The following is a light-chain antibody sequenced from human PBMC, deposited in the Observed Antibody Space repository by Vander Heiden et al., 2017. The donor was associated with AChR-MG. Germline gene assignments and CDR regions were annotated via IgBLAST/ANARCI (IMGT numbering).Light chain of an antibody. V-gene: IGKV2D-29*01. CDR3: RQSIKRPWT. Sequence: IVLTQIPPSLFGTPGQHPPISCKSSQSLLHRDGKTYLDWYLQKPGQPPQLLIYEVSNRFSGVPDRFSGSGSGTDFTLKISRVEAEDVGVYYCRQSIKRPWTFGQGTKVEIK. CDR1: QSLLHRDGKTY. CDR2: EVS. J-gene: IGKJ1*01.